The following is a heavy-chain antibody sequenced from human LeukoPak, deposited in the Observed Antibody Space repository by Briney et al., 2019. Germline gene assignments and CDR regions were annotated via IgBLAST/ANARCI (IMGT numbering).Heavy chain of an antibody. V-gene: IGHV1-2*06. Sequence: ASVKVSCKAPGYTFTGYYMHWVRQAPGQGLEWMGRINPNSGGTNYAQKFQGRVTMTRDTSISTAYMELSRLRSDDTAVYYCAREDTRVRGVIITANGDFDYWGQGTLVTVSS. CDR2: INPNSGGT. CDR1: GYTFTGYY. CDR3: AREDTRVRGVIITANGDFDY. J-gene: IGHJ4*02. D-gene: IGHD3-10*01.